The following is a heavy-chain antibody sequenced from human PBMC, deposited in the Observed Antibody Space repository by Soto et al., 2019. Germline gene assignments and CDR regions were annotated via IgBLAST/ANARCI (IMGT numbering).Heavy chain of an antibody. V-gene: IGHV4-39*01. J-gene: IGHJ4*02. CDR2: IYYSGST. CDR3: ARSPSLVGATVFDY. CDR1: GGSISSSSYH. D-gene: IGHD1-26*01. Sequence: SETLSLTCTVSGGSISSSSYHWGWIRQPPGKGLEWIGSIYYSGSTYYNPSLKSRVTISVDTSKNQFSLKLSSVTAADTAVYYCARSPSLVGATVFDYWGQGTLVTVSS.